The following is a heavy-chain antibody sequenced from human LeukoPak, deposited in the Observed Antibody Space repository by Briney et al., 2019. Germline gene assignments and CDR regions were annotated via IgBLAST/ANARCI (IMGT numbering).Heavy chain of an antibody. V-gene: IGHV7-4-1*01. D-gene: IGHD6-13*01. Sequence: ASVKVSCKASGYTFTNYAMNWVRQAPGQGPEWMGWINTNTGNPTYAQGFTGRFVFSVDTSVSTAYYCATSPGIAAPSGYYFDHWGQGTLVTVSS. CDR1: GYTFTNYA. J-gene: IGHJ4*02. CDR3: DH. CDR2: INTNTGNP.